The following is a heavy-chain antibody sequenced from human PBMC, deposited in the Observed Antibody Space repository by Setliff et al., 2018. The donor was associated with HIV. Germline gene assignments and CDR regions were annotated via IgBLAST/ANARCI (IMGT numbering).Heavy chain of an antibody. D-gene: IGHD3-10*01. CDR2: IYPGDSYT. Sequence: GESLKISCKGSGYRFTSYWIGWVRQMPGKGLEWMGIIYPGDSYTRYSPSFQGQVTISADKAITTVYLQWTSLRASDTALYYCARGRGRHCPGGRCFSGGVDIWGQGSPVTVSS. CDR3: ARGRGRHCPGGRCFSGGVDI. CDR1: GYRFTSYW. J-gene: IGHJ4*02. V-gene: IGHV5-51*01.